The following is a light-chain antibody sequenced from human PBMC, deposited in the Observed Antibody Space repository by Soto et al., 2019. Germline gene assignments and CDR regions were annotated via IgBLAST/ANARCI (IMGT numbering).Light chain of an antibody. V-gene: IGKV3-15*01. CDR2: GAS. Sequence: EIVLTQAPAALSKTPGERSTLSCRASQCVSSNLAWYQQKPGQAPRLLTYGASTRATGIPARFSGSGSGTEFTLTISSLQSQDFAVYYCQQYNNWSPWTFGQGIKVDIK. J-gene: IGKJ1*01. CDR3: QQYNNWSPWT. CDR1: QCVSSN.